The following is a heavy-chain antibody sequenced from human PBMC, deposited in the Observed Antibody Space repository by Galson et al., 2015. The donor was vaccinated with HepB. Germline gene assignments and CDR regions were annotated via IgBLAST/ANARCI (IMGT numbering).Heavy chain of an antibody. CDR3: AGDSRGLFVVVPEASYVLDV. CDR1: GVTFSNYW. J-gene: IGHJ6*02. D-gene: IGHD2-2*01. Sequence: SLRLSCAASGVTFSNYWMNWIRQAPGKGLEWVANIKRDGSEKYYVDSVKGRFTISRDNAKNSLYLQMSSLRAEDTAIYYCAGDSRGLFVVVPEASYVLDVGGQGTTVTVSS. CDR2: IKRDGSEK. V-gene: IGHV3-7*03.